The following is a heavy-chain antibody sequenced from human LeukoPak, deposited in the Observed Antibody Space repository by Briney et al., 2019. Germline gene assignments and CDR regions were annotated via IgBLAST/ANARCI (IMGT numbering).Heavy chain of an antibody. CDR1: GFTFSSYS. Sequence: GGSLRLSCAASGFTFSSYSMNWVRQAPGKGLEWVSSISSSSSYKYYADSVKGRFTISRDNAKNSLYLQMNSLRAEDTAVYYCATGYSSSRYLDYFDYRGQRTLVTVSS. J-gene: IGHJ4*01. D-gene: IGHD6-13*01. CDR2: ISSSSSYK. CDR3: ATGYSSSRYLDYFDY. V-gene: IGHV3-21*01.